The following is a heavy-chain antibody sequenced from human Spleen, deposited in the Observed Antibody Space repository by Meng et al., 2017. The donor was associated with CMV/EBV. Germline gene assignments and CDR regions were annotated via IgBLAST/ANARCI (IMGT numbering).Heavy chain of an antibody. CDR3: ARARIAARTLWFDP. D-gene: IGHD6-6*01. Sequence: QVPVQQWGAGRLKPSETLSVTCAVYGGSFSGYYWSWIRQPPGKGLEWIGEINHSGSTNYNPSLKSRVTISVDTSKNQFSLKLSSVTAADTAVYYCARARIAARTLWFDPWGQGTLVTVSS. CDR1: GGSFSGYY. J-gene: IGHJ5*02. CDR2: INHSGST. V-gene: IGHV4-34*01.